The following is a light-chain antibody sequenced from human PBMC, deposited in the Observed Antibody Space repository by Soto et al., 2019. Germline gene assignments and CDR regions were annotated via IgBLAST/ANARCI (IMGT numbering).Light chain of an antibody. Sequence: ASQSVSSTLALHQQRPGQAPRLLIYGASTRATGVPARFSGGGSGTEFSRTLTSLQSEHFAVYWCQQHTNLPLTFGPGTRLEIK. CDR1: QSVSST. CDR2: GAS. J-gene: IGKJ5*01. CDR3: QQHTNLPLT. V-gene: IGKV3D-15*01.